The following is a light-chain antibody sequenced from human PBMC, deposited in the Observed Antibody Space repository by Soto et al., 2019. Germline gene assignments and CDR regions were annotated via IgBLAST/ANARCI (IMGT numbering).Light chain of an antibody. J-gene: IGLJ2*01. V-gene: IGLV3-21*04. CDR2: YDS. CDR1: NIGSKS. Sequence: SYELTQPPSVSVAPGKTARIICGGNNIGSKSVHWYQQKPGQAPVVVIYYDSDRPSGIPERFSGSNSGNTATLTISRVEAGDDADYYCQVWDSSSDHVVFGGGTKLTVL. CDR3: QVWDSSSDHVV.